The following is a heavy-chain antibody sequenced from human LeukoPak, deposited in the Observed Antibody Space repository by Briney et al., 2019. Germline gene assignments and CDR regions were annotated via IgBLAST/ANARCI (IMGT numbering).Heavy chain of an antibody. D-gene: IGHD4-23*01. J-gene: IGHJ6*02. V-gene: IGHV4-34*01. CDR1: GGSFSGYY. CDR3: AGGGGSIGV. Sequence: SETLSLTCAVYGGSFSGYYWSWIRQPPGKGLEWIGEINHSGSTNYNPSLKSRVTISVDTSKNQFSLKLSSVTAADTAVYYCAGGGGSIGVWGQGTTVTVSS. CDR2: INHSGST.